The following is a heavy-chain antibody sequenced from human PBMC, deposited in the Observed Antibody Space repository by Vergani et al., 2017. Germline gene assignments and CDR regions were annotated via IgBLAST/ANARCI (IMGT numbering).Heavy chain of an antibody. CDR2: ISGSGGNR. CDR1: GFTFRSYA. J-gene: IGHJ6*02. V-gene: IGHV3-23*01. Sequence: EVQLLESGGGLVQPGGSLRLSCAASGFTFRSYAMSWVRQGPGKGLEWVSGISGSGGNRYYANSVEGRFTISRDNSKTTLYLQMNSLRADDTAVYYCAKGVYCSSTSCYEGRRYYYGMGVWGQGTTVTFSS. CDR3: AKGVYCSSTSCYEGRRYYYGMGV. D-gene: IGHD2-2*01.